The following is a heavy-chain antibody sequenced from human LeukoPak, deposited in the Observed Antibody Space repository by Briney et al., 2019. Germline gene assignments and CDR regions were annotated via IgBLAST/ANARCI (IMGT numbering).Heavy chain of an antibody. CDR1: GFPFRSYA. Sequence: GGSLRLSCAASGFPFRSYAMHWVRQPPGKALHWVAGISYDESNKYYADSVKGRFTISRDNSKNSLYLQMNSLRDKDMAVYDCERDRPYYYDSSGYYYWY. CDR3: ERDRPYYYDSSGYYYWY. D-gene: IGHD3-22*01. V-gene: IGHV3-30-3*01. J-gene: IGHJ2*01. CDR2: ISYDESNK.